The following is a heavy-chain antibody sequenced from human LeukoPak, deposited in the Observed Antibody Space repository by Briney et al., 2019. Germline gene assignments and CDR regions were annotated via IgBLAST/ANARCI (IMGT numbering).Heavy chain of an antibody. CDR2: VSADGSST. CDR3: ARGPISSNPGT. Sequence: GGSLRLSCAASGFTFSTYWMHWVRQAPGKGLVWVSRVSADGSSTTYADSVKGRSTISRANAKNTLYLHMHILTAEATAIYYCARGPISSNPGTWGQGTLVTVSS. CDR1: GFTFSTYW. D-gene: IGHD2-2*01. J-gene: IGHJ5*02. V-gene: IGHV3-74*01.